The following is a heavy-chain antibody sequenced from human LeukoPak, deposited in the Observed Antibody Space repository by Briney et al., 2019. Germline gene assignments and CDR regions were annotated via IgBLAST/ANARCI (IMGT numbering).Heavy chain of an antibody. CDR1: GMTASNFY. D-gene: IGHD1-1*01. J-gene: IGHJ4*02. CDR3: ASSVTTVGAYGY. Sequence: GGSLRLSCAASGMTASNFYMMWVRQAPGKGLEWVSYISNNDVTKYADSVRGRLTISRDNSKNILYLQMNSLRVEDTAMYWCASSVTTVGAYGYWGQGGPVTVSS. CDR2: ISNNDVT. V-gene: IGHV3-53*01.